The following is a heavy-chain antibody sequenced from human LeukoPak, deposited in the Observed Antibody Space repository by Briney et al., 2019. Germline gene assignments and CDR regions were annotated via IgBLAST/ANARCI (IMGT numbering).Heavy chain of an antibody. J-gene: IGHJ6*02. CDR2: ISSSSSTI. D-gene: IGHD3-10*01. CDR1: GFTFSSYS. Sequence: GGSLRLSCAASGFTFSSYSMNWVRQAPGKGLECVSYISSSSSTIYYADSVKGRFTISRDNAKNSLYLQMNSLRAEDTAVYYCARSGITMVRGVIIGGDYYYYGMDVWGQGTTVTVSS. CDR3: ARSGITMVRGVIIGGDYYYYGMDV. V-gene: IGHV3-48*01.